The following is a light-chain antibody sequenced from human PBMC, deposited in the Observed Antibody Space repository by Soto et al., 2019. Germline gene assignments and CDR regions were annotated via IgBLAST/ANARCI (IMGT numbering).Light chain of an antibody. CDR3: SSYAGSNNVV. V-gene: IGLV2-8*01. J-gene: IGLJ2*01. CDR2: GVS. Sequence: QSALTQPPSASGSPGQSVTTSCTGTSSDVGGYNYVSWYQQHPGKAPKLMIYGVSKRPSGVPDRFSGSKSGNTASLTVSGLQAEDEADYYCSSYAGSNNVVFGGGTKLTVL. CDR1: SSDVGGYNY.